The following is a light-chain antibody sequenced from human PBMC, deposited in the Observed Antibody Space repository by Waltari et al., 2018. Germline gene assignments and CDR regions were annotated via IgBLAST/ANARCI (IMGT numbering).Light chain of an antibody. CDR2: DVS. CDR1: QSLLESDGKTY. V-gene: IGKV2-29*02. CDR3: MQGIHLPLT. Sequence: ETVMTQTPVSLSVTPGQPASMSCKSSQSLLESDGKTYLHWYLQKPGQSRQRLIYDVSSRFSGVPDRFSGSGSGTDFTLRISRVEAEDVGVYYCMQGIHLPLTFGGGTKVEMK. J-gene: IGKJ4*01.